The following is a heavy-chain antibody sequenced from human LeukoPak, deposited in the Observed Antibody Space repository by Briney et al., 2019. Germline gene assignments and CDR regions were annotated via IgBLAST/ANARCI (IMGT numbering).Heavy chain of an antibody. CDR1: GASISTYY. D-gene: IGHD1-26*01. J-gene: IGHJ3*02. CDR2: IHYSGST. V-gene: IGHV4-59*01. Sequence: SSETPSLTCTVSGASISTYYWSWIRQPPGKGLEWIGDIHYSGSTNYNPSLKSRVTISVDTSKNQFSLKLSSVTAADTAVYYCARDRPNLGGSSRGSLAFDIWGQGTMVTVSS. CDR3: ARDRPNLGGSSRGSLAFDI.